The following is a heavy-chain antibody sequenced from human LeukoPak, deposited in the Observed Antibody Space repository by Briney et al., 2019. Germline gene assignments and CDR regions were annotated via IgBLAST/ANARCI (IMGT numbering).Heavy chain of an antibody. CDR2: IDSRSTD. D-gene: IGHD1-26*01. V-gene: IGHV3-48*03. CDR3: AREIVGAPRWFDP. CDR1: GFTFSSYE. J-gene: IGHJ5*02. Sequence: GGSLRLSCAASGFTFSSYEMNWVRQAPGKGLEWVSHIDSRSTDYYADSVKGRFTISRDNDKNSVYLQMDSLRADDTALYFCAREIVGAPRWFDPWGQGTLVTVSS.